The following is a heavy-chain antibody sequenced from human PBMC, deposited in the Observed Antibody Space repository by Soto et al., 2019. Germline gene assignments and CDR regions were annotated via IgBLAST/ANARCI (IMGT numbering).Heavy chain of an antibody. CDR1: GGTFSSYA. CDR2: IIPIFGTA. J-gene: IGHJ6*02. V-gene: IGHV1-69*13. D-gene: IGHD2-8*01. CDR3: ARASGYCTNGVCSPRGYYYYYYGMDV. Sequence: VASVKVSCKASGGTFSSYAISWVRQAPGQGLEWMGGIIPIFGTANYAQKFQGRVTITADESTSTAYMELSSLRSEYTAVYYCARASGYCTNGVCSPRGYYYYYYGMDVWGQGTTVTVSS.